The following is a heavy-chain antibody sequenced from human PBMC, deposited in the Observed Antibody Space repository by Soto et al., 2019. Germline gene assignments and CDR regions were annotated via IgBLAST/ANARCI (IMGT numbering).Heavy chain of an antibody. CDR3: ARGGYNWNYDYYYGMDV. CDR1: GGSISSYY. Sequence: SETLSLTCTVSGGSISSYYWSWIRQPPGKGLEWIGYIYYSGSTNYNPSLKSRVTISVDTSKNQYSLKLSSVTAADTAVYYCARGGYNWNYDYYYGMDVWGQGTTVTVSS. CDR2: IYYSGST. J-gene: IGHJ6*02. V-gene: IGHV4-59*01. D-gene: IGHD1-20*01.